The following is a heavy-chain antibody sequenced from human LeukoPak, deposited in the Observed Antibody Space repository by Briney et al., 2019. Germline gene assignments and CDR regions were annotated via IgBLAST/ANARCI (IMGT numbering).Heavy chain of an antibody. V-gene: IGHV4-38-2*02. J-gene: IGHJ4*02. CDR2: IHPSGTT. CDR3: ATERERRITD. CDR1: GFSISLGYY. D-gene: IGHD1-1*01. Sequence: SGTLSLTCDVSGFSISLGYYWVWIRQPAGQGLEWIGSIHPSGTTFYNSSLNSRITMTIDAPKNQFSLRLSLVTAVDTAVYFCATERERRITDWGQGTLVTVSS.